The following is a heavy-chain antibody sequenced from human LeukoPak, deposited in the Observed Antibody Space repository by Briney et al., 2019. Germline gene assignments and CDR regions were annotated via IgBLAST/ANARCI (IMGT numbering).Heavy chain of an antibody. CDR1: GYTFTSYY. Sequence: ASVKVSCKASGYTFTSYYIDWVRRAPGQGLEWMGVINPSGGSTRYAQKFQGRVTMTGDPSTRTVYMELSSLTPDDTAVYYCARGTTDDYWGQGTPVTVSS. J-gene: IGHJ4*02. CDR3: ARGTTDDY. V-gene: IGHV1-46*01. CDR2: INPSGGST. D-gene: IGHD1-1*01.